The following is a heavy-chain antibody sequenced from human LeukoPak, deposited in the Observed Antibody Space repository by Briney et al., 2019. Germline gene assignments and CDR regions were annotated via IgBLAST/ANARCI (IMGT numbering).Heavy chain of an antibody. CDR3: VKNRDDFWSGHDY. J-gene: IGHJ4*02. Sequence: GGSLRLSCAASGFTFTNYAMTWVRQAPGKGLEWVSAISGSGGSTYYADSVKGRFTISRDNSKNTLYLQMSSLRVEDTAVYYCVKNRDDFWSGHDYWGQGTLVTVSS. V-gene: IGHV3-23*01. D-gene: IGHD3-3*01. CDR1: GFTFTNYA. CDR2: ISGSGGST.